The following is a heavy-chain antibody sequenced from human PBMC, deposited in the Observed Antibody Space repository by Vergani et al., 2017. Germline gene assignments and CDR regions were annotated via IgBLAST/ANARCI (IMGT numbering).Heavy chain of an antibody. D-gene: IGHD6-19*01. J-gene: IGHJ4*02. Sequence: QVQLVQSGAEVKKPGASVKVSCKVSGYTLTELSMHWVRQAPGKGLEWMGGFDPEDGETIDAQKFQGRVTMTEDTATDTAYMELSSLRSEETAVYYCATDRILNYRSGWYEVNYWGQGTLVTVSS. CDR2: FDPEDGET. V-gene: IGHV1-24*01. CDR1: GYTLTELS. CDR3: ATDRILNYRSGWYEVNY.